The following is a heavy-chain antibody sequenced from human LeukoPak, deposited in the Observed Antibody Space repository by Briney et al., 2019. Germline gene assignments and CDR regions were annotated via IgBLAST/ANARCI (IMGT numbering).Heavy chain of an antibody. CDR3: ARDGESYSSSWYYNWFDP. V-gene: IGHV4-61*02. Sequence: PSETLSLTCTVSGGSISSGSYYWSWIRQPAGKGLEWIGRIYTSGSTNYNPSLNSRVTISVDTSKNQFSLKLSSVTAADTAVYYCARDGESYSSSWYYNWFDPWGQGTLVTVSS. J-gene: IGHJ5*02. CDR1: GGSISSGSYY. D-gene: IGHD6-13*01. CDR2: IYTSGST.